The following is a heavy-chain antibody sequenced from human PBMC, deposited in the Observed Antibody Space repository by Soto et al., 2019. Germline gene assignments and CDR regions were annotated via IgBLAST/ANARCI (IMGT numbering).Heavy chain of an antibody. V-gene: IGHV3-23*01. D-gene: IGHD6-19*01. CDR1: GFTLSTYA. CDR2: VSGSGRNT. J-gene: IGHJ5*02. CDR3: AKDGLPYSSGQRRNWFDP. Sequence: GGCMRLSCAASGFTLSTYAMAGVRQAPGKGLEWVSAVSGSGRNTDYADAVKGRFTISRDNSKNTLYLQMNSLRAEDTAVYYCAKDGLPYSSGQRRNWFDPWGQGTLVTVSS.